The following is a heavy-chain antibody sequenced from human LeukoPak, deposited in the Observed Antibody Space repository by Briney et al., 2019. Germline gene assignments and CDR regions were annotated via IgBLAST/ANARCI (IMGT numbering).Heavy chain of an antibody. V-gene: IGHV3-33*01. J-gene: IGHJ5*02. CDR3: AREESYNWFDP. CDR2: IWYDGGNK. CDR1: GFTFSSYG. D-gene: IGHD3-10*01. Sequence: PGGSLRLSCAASGFTFSSYGMHWVRQAPGKGLEWVAVIWYDGGNKYYADSVKGRFTISRDNSKNTLYLQMNSLRAEDTAVYYCAREESYNWFDPWGQGTLVTVSS.